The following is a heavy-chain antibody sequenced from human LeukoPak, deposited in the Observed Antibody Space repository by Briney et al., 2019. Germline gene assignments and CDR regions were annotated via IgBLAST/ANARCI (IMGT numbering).Heavy chain of an antibody. V-gene: IGHV3-30*02. CDR1: GFTFSSYG. CDR2: IRYDGSNK. J-gene: IGHJ4*02. CDR3: AKQWELPIGYYFDY. D-gene: IGHD1-26*01. Sequence: PGGSLRLSCAASGFTFSSYGMHWVRQAPGKGLEWVAFIRYDGSNKYYADSVKGRFTISRDNSKNTLYLQMNSLRAEDTAVYYCAKQWELPIGYYFDYWGQGTLVTVSS.